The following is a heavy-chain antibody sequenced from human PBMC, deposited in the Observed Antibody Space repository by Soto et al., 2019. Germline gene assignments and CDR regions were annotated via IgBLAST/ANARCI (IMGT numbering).Heavy chain of an antibody. Sequence: QDQLVQSGAEVKKPGASVKVSCKASGYTFTSYAMHWVRQAPGQRLEWMGWINAGNGNTKYSQKFQGRVTITRDTSASTAYMELSRLRSEDTAVYYCATPRSVAVAGTSLDYWGQRTLVTVSS. D-gene: IGHD6-19*01. CDR1: GYTFTSYA. CDR3: ATPRSVAVAGTSLDY. J-gene: IGHJ4*02. CDR2: INAGNGNT. V-gene: IGHV1-3*01.